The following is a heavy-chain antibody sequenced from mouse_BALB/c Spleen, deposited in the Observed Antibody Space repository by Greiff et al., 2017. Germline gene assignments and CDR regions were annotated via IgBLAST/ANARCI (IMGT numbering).Heavy chain of an antibody. Sequence: EVQGVESGGGLVQPGGSLKLSCAASGFTFSSYTMSWVRQTPEKRLEWVAYISNGGGSTYYPDTVKGRFTISRDNAKNTLYLQMSSLKSEDTAMYYCARLYGSSYYFDYWGQGTTLTVSS. V-gene: IGHV5-12-2*01. CDR1: GFTFSSYT. J-gene: IGHJ2*01. CDR2: ISNGGGST. CDR3: ARLYGSSYYFDY. D-gene: IGHD1-1*01.